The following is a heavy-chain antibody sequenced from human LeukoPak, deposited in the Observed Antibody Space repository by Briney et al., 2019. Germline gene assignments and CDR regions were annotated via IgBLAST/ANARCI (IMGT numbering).Heavy chain of an antibody. V-gene: IGHV3-64*02. CDR1: RFTFSSYA. CDR3: ARSLGGYADS. J-gene: IGHJ4*02. D-gene: IGHD3-16*01. CDR2: ITGDGGST. Sequence: GGSLRLSCAASRFTFSSYAMSWVRQAPGKELEYVSAITGDGGSTYYADSVKGRFIISRDNPKNTVYLQMGSLRAEDMAVYYCARSLGGYADSWGQGTLVTVSS.